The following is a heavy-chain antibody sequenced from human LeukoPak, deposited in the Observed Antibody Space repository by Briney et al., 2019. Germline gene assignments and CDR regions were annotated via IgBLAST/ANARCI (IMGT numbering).Heavy chain of an antibody. V-gene: IGHV3-9*01. Sequence: GGSLRLSCAASGFTFDDYAMHWVRQAPGKGLEWVSGISWNSGSIGYADSVKGRFTISRDNAKNSLYLQMNSLRAEDTALYYCAHGHCSSTSCHLGNWGQGTLVTVSS. CDR1: GFTFDDYA. CDR3: AHGHCSSTSCHLGN. J-gene: IGHJ4*02. CDR2: ISWNSGSI. D-gene: IGHD2-2*01.